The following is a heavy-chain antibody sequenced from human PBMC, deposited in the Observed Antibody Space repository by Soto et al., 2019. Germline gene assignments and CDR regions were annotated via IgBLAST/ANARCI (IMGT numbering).Heavy chain of an antibody. CDR2: IYSGGST. V-gene: IGHV3-66*01. CDR1: GFTVSSNY. J-gene: IGHJ4*02. Sequence: EVQLVESGGGLVQPGGSLRLSCAASGFTVSSNYMSWVRQAPGKGLEWVSVIYSGGSTYYADSVKGRFTISRDNSKNTLYLQMNSLIAEDTAVHYCARGNGGYIRLDYWGQGTLVTVSS. D-gene: IGHD3-22*01. CDR3: ARGNGGYIRLDY.